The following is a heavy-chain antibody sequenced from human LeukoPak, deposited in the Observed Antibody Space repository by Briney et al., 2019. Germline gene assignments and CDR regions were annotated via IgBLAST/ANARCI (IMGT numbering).Heavy chain of an antibody. CDR3: TIVAITKSLYH. J-gene: IGHJ1*01. CDR2: ISSGGGTT. V-gene: IGHV3-23*01. D-gene: IGHD5-24*01. Sequence: GSLRLSCAASGIKFSSYILTWVRQAPGRGPEWVSAISSGGGTTYYADSVKGRFTISRDNSKNTMYLQMNSLRAEDTAVYYCTIVAITKSLYHWGQGTLVTVSS. CDR1: GIKFSSYI.